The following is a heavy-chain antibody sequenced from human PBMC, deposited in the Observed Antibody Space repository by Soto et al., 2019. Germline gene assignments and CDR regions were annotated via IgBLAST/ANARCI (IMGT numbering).Heavy chain of an antibody. J-gene: IGHJ4*02. Sequence: QVQLVESGGGVVQPGRSLRLSCAASGFTFSSYGMHWVRQAPGKGLEWVAVIWYDGSNKYYADSVKGRFTISRDNSKNTLYLQMNSLRAEDTAVYYCARDQRLLWFGELFGGFDYWGQGTLVTVSS. V-gene: IGHV3-33*01. CDR2: IWYDGSNK. CDR3: ARDQRLLWFGELFGGFDY. CDR1: GFTFSSYG. D-gene: IGHD3-10*01.